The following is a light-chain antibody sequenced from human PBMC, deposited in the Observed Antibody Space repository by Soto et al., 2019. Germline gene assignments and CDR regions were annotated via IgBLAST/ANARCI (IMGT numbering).Light chain of an antibody. CDR2: DAS. Sequence: DIQMTQSPSTLSASVGDRVTITCRASQGISSWLAWYQQKPGRAPKLLIFDASNLESGVPSRFSGSGFGKEFPLTSSSPQLDDFATDFCQQYFTYSTLYTFGQGTKLEIK. J-gene: IGKJ2*01. CDR3: QQYFTYSTLYT. CDR1: QGISSW. V-gene: IGKV1-5*01.